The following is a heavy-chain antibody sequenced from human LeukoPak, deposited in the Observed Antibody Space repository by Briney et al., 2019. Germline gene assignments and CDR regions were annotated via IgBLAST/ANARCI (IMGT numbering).Heavy chain of an antibody. V-gene: IGHV3-30*02. CDR3: AKDLYYGSGSYSFLDY. Sequence: QAGGSLRLSCAASGFTFSSYGMHWVRQAPGKGLEWVAFIRYDGSNKYYADSVKGRFTISRDNSKNTLYLQMNSLRAEDTAVYYCAKDLYYGSGSYSFLDYWGQGTLVTVSS. CDR1: GFTFSSYG. CDR2: IRYDGSNK. J-gene: IGHJ4*02. D-gene: IGHD3-10*01.